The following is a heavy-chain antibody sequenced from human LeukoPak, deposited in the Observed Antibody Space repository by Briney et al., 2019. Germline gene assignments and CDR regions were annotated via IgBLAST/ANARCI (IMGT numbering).Heavy chain of an antibody. J-gene: IGHJ4*02. V-gene: IGHV4-39*01. Sequence: SETLSLTCNVSVGSISDNDYSWDWIRHPPGKGLEWMGCIHYSGTTYSNPSLKSRVTISVDTSRNQFSLKLGSVTAADTAVYYCARHGSIATGAFTYWGQGTGVMVSS. CDR2: IHYSGTT. CDR1: VGSISDNDYS. D-gene: IGHD6-13*01. CDR3: ARHGSIATGAFTY.